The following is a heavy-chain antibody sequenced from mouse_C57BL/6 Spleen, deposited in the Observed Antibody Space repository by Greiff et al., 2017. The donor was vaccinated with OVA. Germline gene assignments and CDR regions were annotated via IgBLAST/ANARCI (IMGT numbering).Heavy chain of an antibody. D-gene: IGHD1-1*01. Sequence: VQLQQPGAELVRPGSSVKLSCKASGYTFTSYWMHWVKQRPIQGLEWIGNIDPSDSETHYNQKFKDKATLTVDKSSSTAYMQLSSLTSEYSAVYYCARSLVAYYFDYWGQGTTLTVSS. V-gene: IGHV1-52*01. CDR3: ARSLVAYYFDY. J-gene: IGHJ2*01. CDR1: GYTFTSYW. CDR2: IDPSDSET.